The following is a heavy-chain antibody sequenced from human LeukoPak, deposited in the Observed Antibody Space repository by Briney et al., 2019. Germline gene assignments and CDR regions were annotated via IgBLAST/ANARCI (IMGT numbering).Heavy chain of an antibody. CDR1: GYTFVGYY. D-gene: IGHD2-15*01. CDR3: ASTDCSGGSCFMLDC. V-gene: IGHV1-46*01. CDR2: IKPSTGST. J-gene: IGHJ4*02. Sequence: ASVKVSCKASGYTFVGYYLHWVRQAPGQRREWMGVIKPSTGSTTYAQDFQGRVSITSDTSTSTVYMELSRLISEDTAIYYCASTDCSGGSCFMLDCWGQGTLVTVSS.